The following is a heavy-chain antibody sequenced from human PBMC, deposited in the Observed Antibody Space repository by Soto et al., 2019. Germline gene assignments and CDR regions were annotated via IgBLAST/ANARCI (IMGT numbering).Heavy chain of an antibody. Sequence: PGGSLRLSCSASGFTFSIYAMHWVRQAPGKGLEYVSSISTNGGSTHYADSVKDRFTISRDNSKNTLYLQMNSLRAEDTAVYYCAKDSGLYGDLNGGGGYWGQGTLVTVSS. J-gene: IGHJ4*02. CDR2: ISTNGGST. CDR3: AKDSGLYGDLNGGGGY. D-gene: IGHD4-17*01. CDR1: GFTFSIYA. V-gene: IGHV3-64*04.